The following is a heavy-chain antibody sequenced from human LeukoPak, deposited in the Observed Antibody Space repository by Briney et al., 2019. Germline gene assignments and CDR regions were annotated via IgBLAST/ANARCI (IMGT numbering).Heavy chain of an antibody. CDR3: ARTRTIVGATPPLLGY. CDR2: INPNSGGT. Sequence: ASVKVSCKASGYTFTGYYMHWVRQAPGQGLEWMGWINPNSGGTNYAQKFQGRVTMTRDTSISTAYMELSSLRSEDTAVYYCARTRTIVGATPPLLGYWGQGTLVTVSS. J-gene: IGHJ4*02. D-gene: IGHD1-26*01. CDR1: GYTFTGYY. V-gene: IGHV1-2*02.